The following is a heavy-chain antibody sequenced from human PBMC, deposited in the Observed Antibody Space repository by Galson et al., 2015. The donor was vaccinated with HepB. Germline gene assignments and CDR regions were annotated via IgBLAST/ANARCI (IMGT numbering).Heavy chain of an antibody. CDR3: ARDVDSSSRYGDAFDI. CDR1: GFTFSSYW. CDR2: IKQDGSEK. D-gene: IGHD6-13*01. V-gene: IGHV3-7*01. J-gene: IGHJ3*02. Sequence: SLRLSCAASGFTFSSYWVSWVRQAPGKGLEWVANIKQDGSEKYYVDSVKGRFTISRDNAKNSLYLQMNSLRAEDTAVYYCARDVDSSSRYGDAFDIWGQGTMVTVSS.